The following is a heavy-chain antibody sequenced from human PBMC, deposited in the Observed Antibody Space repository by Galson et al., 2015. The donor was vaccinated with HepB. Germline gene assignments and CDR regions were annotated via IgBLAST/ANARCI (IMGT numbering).Heavy chain of an antibody. CDR3: VKEVFWDDFWSGPFPFDY. CDR2: ISGTGSNT. J-gene: IGHJ4*02. CDR1: GFTFGSYG. D-gene: IGHD3-3*01. V-gene: IGHV3-23*01. Sequence: SLRLSCAASGFTFGSYGMSWVRQAPGKGLEWVSTISGTGSNTYYADSAKGRFTISRDNSRNTLFLHMNSLRAEDTAVYYCVKEVFWDDFWSGPFPFDYWGQGTLVTVSS.